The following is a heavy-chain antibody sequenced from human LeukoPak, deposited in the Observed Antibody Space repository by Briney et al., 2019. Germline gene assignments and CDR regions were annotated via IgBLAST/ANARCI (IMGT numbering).Heavy chain of an antibody. Sequence: PGGSLRLSCVASGLTFSTYSMNWVRQAPGKGVEWVSYISGTSNTIYYADSVKGRFTISRDNAKNSLYLQVNSLRAEDTAIYYCARDLGSYSSGWYMGFDYWGQGTLVTVSS. J-gene: IGHJ4*02. CDR3: ARDLGSYSSGWYMGFDY. V-gene: IGHV3-48*01. CDR1: GLTFSTYS. D-gene: IGHD6-19*01. CDR2: ISGTSNTI.